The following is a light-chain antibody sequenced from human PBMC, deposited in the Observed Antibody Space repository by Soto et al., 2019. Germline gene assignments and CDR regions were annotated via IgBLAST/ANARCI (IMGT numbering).Light chain of an antibody. J-gene: IGLJ1*01. V-gene: IGLV1-40*01. CDR3: CLYVGGRTYV. CDR1: SSNIGAGYD. CDR2: GNS. Sequence: QSVLTQPPSVSGAPGQRVTISCTGSSSNIGAGYDVHWYQQLPGTGPKLLISGNSNRPSGVPDRFSGSRSGTSASLAITGLQAEDEADYYCCLYVGGRTYVFGTGTKVTVL.